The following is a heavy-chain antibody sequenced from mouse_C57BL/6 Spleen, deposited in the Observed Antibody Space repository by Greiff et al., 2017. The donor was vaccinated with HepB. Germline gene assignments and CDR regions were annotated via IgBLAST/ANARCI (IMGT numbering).Heavy chain of an antibody. CDR3: ARIKKIVATSFHY. CDR1: GYTFTSYW. J-gene: IGHJ2*01. Sequence: QVQLQQSGAELVKAGASVKMSCKASGYTFTSYWMHWVKQRLGQGLEWFAETNPTNGRTYYNEKFKSKATLTVDKSSSTAYLLLSGPTFEDYAVYYCARIKKIVATSFHYWGQGTTLTVSS. V-gene: IGHV1S81*02. CDR2: TNPTNGRT. D-gene: IGHD1-1*01.